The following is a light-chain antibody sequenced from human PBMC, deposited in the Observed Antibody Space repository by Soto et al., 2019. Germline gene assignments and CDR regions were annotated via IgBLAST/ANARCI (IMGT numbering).Light chain of an antibody. CDR3: SSYTSSSFVV. Sequence: QSALTQPASGSGPPGHSITISGTETSIAVGGYNYVSWYQQHPGKAPKLMIYDVSNRPSGVSNRFSGSKSGNTASLTISGLQAEDEADYYCSSYTSSSFVVFGGGTKLTVL. V-gene: IGLV2-14*01. CDR2: DVS. J-gene: IGLJ2*01. CDR1: SIAVGGYNY.